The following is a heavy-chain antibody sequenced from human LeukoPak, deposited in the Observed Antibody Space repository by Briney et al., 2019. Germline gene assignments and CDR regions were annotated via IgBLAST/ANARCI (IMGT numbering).Heavy chain of an antibody. CDR1: GGSISSGGHY. V-gene: IGHV4-31*03. CDR3: ATNWNYPDYYYYMDV. CDR2: IYYSGGT. Sequence: SETLSLTCTVSGGSISSGGHYWSWIRQHPGKGLEWIGYIYYSGGTYYNPSLKSRVTISVDTSKNQFSLKLSSVTAADTAVYYCATNWNYPDYYYYMDVWGKGTTVTVSS. J-gene: IGHJ6*03. D-gene: IGHD1-7*01.